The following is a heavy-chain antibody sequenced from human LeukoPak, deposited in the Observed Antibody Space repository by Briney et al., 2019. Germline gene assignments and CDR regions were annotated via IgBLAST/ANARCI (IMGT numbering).Heavy chain of an antibody. CDR3: ARDSDYGDWADAFDI. CDR2: ISSSGSTK. J-gene: IGHJ3*02. V-gene: IGHV3-48*01. Sequence: GGSLRLSCGASGITFSSYSMNWVRQAPGKGLEWVSYISSSGSTKYYADSVKGRFTISRDNARNSLYLQMNSLRAEDTAVYFCARDSDYGDWADAFDIWGQGTMVTVSS. CDR1: GITFSSYS. D-gene: IGHD4-17*01.